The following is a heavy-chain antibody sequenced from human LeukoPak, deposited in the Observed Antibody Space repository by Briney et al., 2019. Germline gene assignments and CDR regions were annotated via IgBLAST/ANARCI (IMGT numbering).Heavy chain of an antibody. CDR3: ARRRGSSGWNFDY. V-gene: IGHV3-30-3*01. CDR2: ISYDGSNK. CDR1: GFTFSSYA. J-gene: IGHJ4*02. D-gene: IGHD6-19*01. Sequence: PGGSLRLSCAASGFTFSSYAMRWVRQAPGKGLEWVAVISYDGSNKYYADSVKGRFTISRDNSKNTLYLQMNSLRAEDTAVYYCARRRGSSGWNFDYWGQGTLVTVSS.